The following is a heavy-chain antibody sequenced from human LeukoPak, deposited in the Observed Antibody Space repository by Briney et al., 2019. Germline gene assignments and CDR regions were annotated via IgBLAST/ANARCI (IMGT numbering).Heavy chain of an antibody. CDR2: IKEDGSVK. Sequence: GGSLRLSCAASGFTFSSSWMTWVRQASGKGLEWVANIKEDGSVKNYVDSVKGRFTISRDNAKNSVYLEMNSLRAEDTAVYYCARDSGYDTFDYWGQGTLVTVSS. CDR1: GFTFSSSW. J-gene: IGHJ4*02. D-gene: IGHD5-12*01. CDR3: ARDSGYDTFDY. V-gene: IGHV3-7*03.